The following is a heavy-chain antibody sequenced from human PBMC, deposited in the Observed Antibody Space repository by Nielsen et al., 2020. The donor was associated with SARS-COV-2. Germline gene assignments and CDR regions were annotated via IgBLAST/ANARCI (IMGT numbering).Heavy chain of an antibody. Sequence: GESLKISCEVSGFTLSSYWMSWVRQASGKGLEWIGRIRSKANIYATAYAASVKGRFTISRDDSKNTAYLQMNSLRTEDTAIYHCTRVNPISGSWFDAFDIWGQGTVVTVSS. CDR2: IRSKANIYAT. D-gene: IGHD6-13*01. J-gene: IGHJ3*02. CDR3: TRVNPISGSWFDAFDI. CDR1: GFTLSSYW. V-gene: IGHV3-73*01.